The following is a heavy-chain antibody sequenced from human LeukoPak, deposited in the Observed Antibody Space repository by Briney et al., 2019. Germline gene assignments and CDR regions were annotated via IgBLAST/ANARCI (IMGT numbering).Heavy chain of an antibody. CDR2: VNQVGNEK. V-gene: IGHV3-7*01. CDR3: TIDTSAERGQQLAN. CDR1: GIILSSYW. D-gene: IGHD6-13*01. J-gene: IGHJ4*02. Sequence: PGGSLRLSCGASGIILSSYWMSWVRQSPGKGLEWVANVNQVGNEKYYVDSVKGRFAISKDNAKKSLYLQMNSLRADDTAVYYCTIDTSAERGQQLANWSQGTLVSVSS.